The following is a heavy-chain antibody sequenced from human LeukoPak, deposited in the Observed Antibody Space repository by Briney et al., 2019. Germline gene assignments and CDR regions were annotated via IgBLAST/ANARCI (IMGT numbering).Heavy chain of an antibody. CDR1: GFTFNKYA. D-gene: IGHD2-15*01. J-gene: IGHJ4*02. CDR2: ISSSSSYI. Sequence: GGSLRLSCAASGFTFNKYAVHWVRQAPGKGLEWVSSISSSSSYIYYADSVKGRFTISRDNAKNSLYLQMNSLRAEDTAVYYCARDRCSGGSCYGFSRWGQGTLVTVSS. V-gene: IGHV3-21*01. CDR3: ARDRCSGGSCYGFSR.